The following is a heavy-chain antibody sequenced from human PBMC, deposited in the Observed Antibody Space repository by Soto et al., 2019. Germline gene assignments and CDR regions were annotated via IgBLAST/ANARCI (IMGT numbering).Heavy chain of an antibody. CDR1: GYTLTELS. V-gene: IGHV1-24*01. D-gene: IGHD2-2*01. CDR2: FDPEDGET. Sequence: ASVKASCKVSGYTLTELSMHWVRQAPGKGLEWMGGFDPEDGETIYAQKFQGRVTMTEDTSTDTAYMELSSLRSEDMAVYYCATADIVVVPAAMWFDYWGQGTLVTVSS. J-gene: IGHJ4*02. CDR3: ATADIVVVPAAMWFDY.